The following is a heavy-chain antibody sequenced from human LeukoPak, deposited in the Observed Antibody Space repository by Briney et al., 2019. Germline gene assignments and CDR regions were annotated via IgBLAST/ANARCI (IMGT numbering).Heavy chain of an antibody. J-gene: IGHJ4*02. V-gene: IGHV1-2*02. Sequence: ASVKVSCKASVYTFTGYYMHWVRQAPGQGLECMGWINPNGGGTNYAQKFQGRVTLTRDTSISTAYMEVSRLESDDTAVYYCARENNSGWYRKAAFDYWGQGTLVTVAS. CDR2: INPNGGGT. D-gene: IGHD6-19*01. CDR1: VYTFTGYY. CDR3: ARENNSGWYRKAAFDY.